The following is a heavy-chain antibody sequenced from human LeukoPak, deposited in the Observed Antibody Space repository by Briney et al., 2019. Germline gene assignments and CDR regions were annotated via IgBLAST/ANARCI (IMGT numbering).Heavy chain of an antibody. Sequence: SETLSLTCAVSGASISSGPWWSWVRQPPGKGLEWIGDILHSGSTNYNPSLKSRVTISVDTSKNQFSLKLSSVTAADTAVYYCARGGMEFDPWGQGTLVTVSS. V-gene: IGHV4-4*02. CDR3: ARGGMEFDP. CDR2: ILHSGST. CDR1: GASISSGPW. J-gene: IGHJ5*02.